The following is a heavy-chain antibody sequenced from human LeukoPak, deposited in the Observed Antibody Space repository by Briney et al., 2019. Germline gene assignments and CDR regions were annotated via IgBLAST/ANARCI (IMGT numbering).Heavy chain of an antibody. Sequence: SETLSLTCTVSGGSISSGGYYWSWIRQHPGKGLEWIGYIYYSGSTYYNPSLKSRVTISVDTSKNQFSLKLSSVTAADTAVYYCARTGSESYYNLPFDYWGQGTLVTVSS. D-gene: IGHD3-10*01. J-gene: IGHJ4*02. CDR1: GGSISSGGYY. V-gene: IGHV4-31*03. CDR3: ARTGSESYYNLPFDY. CDR2: IYYSGST.